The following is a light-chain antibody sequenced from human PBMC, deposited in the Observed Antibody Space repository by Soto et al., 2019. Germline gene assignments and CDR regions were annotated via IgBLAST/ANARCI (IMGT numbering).Light chain of an antibody. CDR3: QERGNWPRGT. V-gene: IGKV3-11*01. CDR2: ASS. J-gene: IGKJ4*01. CDR1: QTLSND. Sequence: EIVLTQSPVTLSLSPGERATLSCRASQTLSNDFAWYQHRPGQAPRLLIYASSKRAPGIPARFSGSGSGTHFTLTISSLAPEDFAVYYCQERGNWPRGTFGGGTNVERK.